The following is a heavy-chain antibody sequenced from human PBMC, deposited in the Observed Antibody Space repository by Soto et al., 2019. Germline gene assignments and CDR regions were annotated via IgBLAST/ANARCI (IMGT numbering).Heavy chain of an antibody. CDR1: GGSFSGYY. CDR3: ERGRVKVKLGYYYYYGMDV. Sequence: SETLSLTCAVYGGSFSGYYWSWIRQPPGKGLEWIGEINHSGSTNYNPSLKSRVTISVDTSKNQFSLKLSSVTAADTAVYYCERGRVKVKLGYYYYYGMDVWGQGTTVTVSS. J-gene: IGHJ6*02. V-gene: IGHV4-34*01. D-gene: IGHD1-26*01. CDR2: INHSGST.